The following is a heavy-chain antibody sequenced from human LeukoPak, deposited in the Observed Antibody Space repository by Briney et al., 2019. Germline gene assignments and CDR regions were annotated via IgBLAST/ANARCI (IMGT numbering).Heavy chain of an antibody. D-gene: IGHD3-10*01. Sequence: SETLSLTCAVSGGSISSSNWWSWVRQPPGKGLERIGEIYHSGSTNYNPSLKSRVTISVDTSKNQFSLKLSSVTAADTAVYYCASRISLYYFDYWGRGTLVIVSS. V-gene: IGHV4-4*02. CDR3: ASRISLYYFDY. J-gene: IGHJ4*02. CDR1: GGSISSSNW. CDR2: IYHSGST.